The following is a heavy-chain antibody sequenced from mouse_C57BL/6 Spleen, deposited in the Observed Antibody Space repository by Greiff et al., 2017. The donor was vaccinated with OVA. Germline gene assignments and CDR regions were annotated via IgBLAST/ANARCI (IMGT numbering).Heavy chain of an antibody. J-gene: IGHJ2*01. CDR2: INYDGSST. CDR3: ARERGYGSKTYFDY. Sequence: EVMLVESEGGLVQPGSSMKLSCTASGFTFSDYYMAWVRQVPEKGLEWVANINYDGSSTYYLDSLKSRFIISRDNAKNILYLQMSSLKSEDTATYYCARERGYGSKTYFDYWGQGTTLTVSS. D-gene: IGHD1-1*01. V-gene: IGHV5-16*01. CDR1: GFTFSDYY.